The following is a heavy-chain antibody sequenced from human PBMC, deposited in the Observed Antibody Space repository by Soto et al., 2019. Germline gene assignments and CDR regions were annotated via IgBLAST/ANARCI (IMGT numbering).Heavy chain of an antibody. Sequence: QVQLQDSGPGLVKPSETLSLTCTVSGASVNSGNYYWSWIRQPPGKGLEWIGYIYYSGSTNYNPSLKSRVTISLDTSKHQFSLNLSSVTAADTAVYFCARDRAAAIGYYYYYGMDVWGQGTTVTVSS. J-gene: IGHJ6*02. CDR1: GASVNSGNYY. CDR2: IYYSGST. V-gene: IGHV4-61*01. CDR3: ARDRAAAIGYYYYYGMDV. D-gene: IGHD2-2*01.